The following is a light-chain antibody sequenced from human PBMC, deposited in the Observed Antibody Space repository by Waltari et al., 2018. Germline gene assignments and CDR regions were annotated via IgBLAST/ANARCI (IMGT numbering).Light chain of an antibody. Sequence: EIVLTQSPGTLSLSPGERATLSCRASQSVSSYLAWYQQKPGQAPRLVIYGSSSRAAGIPDRFRASGSGTDFTLTISRLEPEDFAVFYCQQYGTSPLTFGQGTRLEIK. CDR2: GSS. V-gene: IGKV3-20*01. CDR3: QQYGTSPLT. J-gene: IGKJ5*01. CDR1: QSVSSY.